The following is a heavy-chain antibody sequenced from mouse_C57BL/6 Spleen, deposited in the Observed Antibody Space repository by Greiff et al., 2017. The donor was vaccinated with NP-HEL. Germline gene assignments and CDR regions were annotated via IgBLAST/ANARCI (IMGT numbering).Heavy chain of an antibody. J-gene: IGHJ1*03. V-gene: IGHV5-16*02. Sequence: EVHLVESEGGLVQPGSSMKLSCTASGFTFSDYYMAWVRQVPEKGLEWVANINYDGSSSYYLDSLKSRFIISRDNAKNILYLQMSRLKSEDTATYYCARRNPSHWYFDVWGTGTTVTVSS. CDR1: GFTFSDYY. CDR2: INYDGSSS. CDR3: ARRNPSHWYFDV.